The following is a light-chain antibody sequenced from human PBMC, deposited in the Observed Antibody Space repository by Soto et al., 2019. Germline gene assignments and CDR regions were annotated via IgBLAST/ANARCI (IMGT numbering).Light chain of an antibody. CDR3: QQSYSTPLT. Sequence: DIQMTQSPSSLSASVGDRVTITCRAIQIISSYLNWYQQKPWKAPKLLIYTASSLQSGVPSRFSGSGYGTDFTLTISSLQPEDFATYYCQQSYSTPLTFGGGTKVEIK. J-gene: IGKJ4*01. CDR1: QIISSY. CDR2: TAS. V-gene: IGKV1-39*01.